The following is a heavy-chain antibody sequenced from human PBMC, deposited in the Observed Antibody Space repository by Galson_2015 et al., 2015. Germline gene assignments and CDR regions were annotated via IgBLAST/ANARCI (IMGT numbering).Heavy chain of an antibody. J-gene: IGHJ4*02. Sequence: SLRLSCAGSGFTFSSYWMSWVRQAPGKGLEWVANIKQDGSETYYVDSVKGRFTISRDNAKNSLYLQMNSVRAEDTAVYYCLIDWFGESYWGRGTLVSVSS. CDR1: GFTFSSYW. CDR2: IKQDGSET. V-gene: IGHV3-7*05. CDR3: LIDWFGESY. D-gene: IGHD3-10*01.